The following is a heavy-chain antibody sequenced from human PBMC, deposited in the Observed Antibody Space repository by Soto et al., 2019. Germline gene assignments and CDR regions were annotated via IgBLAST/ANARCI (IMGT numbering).Heavy chain of an antibody. CDR3: ARAFRLTMAKGYFDS. CDR1: GDSVSSSDHY. J-gene: IGHJ4*02. CDR2: MYYSGST. Sequence: SETLSLTCTVSGDSVSSSDHYWGWIRQPPGEGLEWIGYMYYSGSTYYNPSLKSRISMSVDTSRNQVSLKVRSVTAADTAVYYCARAFRLTMAKGYFDSWGQGALVTVSS. D-gene: IGHD1-1*01. V-gene: IGHV4-30-4*01.